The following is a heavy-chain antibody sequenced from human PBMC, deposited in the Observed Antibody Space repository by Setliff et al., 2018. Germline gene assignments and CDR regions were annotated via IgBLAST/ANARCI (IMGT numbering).Heavy chain of an antibody. V-gene: IGHV1-18*01. Sequence: ASVKVSCKTSGYTFDDYSIAWVRQAPGQGLEWTGWISPHTGNTYYTPKLHGRVTLATDTSARTAYMELRSLSSDDTAVYYCSRLVRFCTRTACQRLSGGEFWGQGTLVTVSS. CDR1: GYTFDDYS. J-gene: IGHJ4*02. CDR3: SRLVRFCTRTACQRLSGGEF. CDR2: ISPHTGNT. D-gene: IGHD2-8*01.